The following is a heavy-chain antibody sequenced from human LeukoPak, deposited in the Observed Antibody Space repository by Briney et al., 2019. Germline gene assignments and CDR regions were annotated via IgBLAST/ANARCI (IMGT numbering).Heavy chain of an antibody. CDR3: ARQNPAAAGQGLDF. CDR2: IHYSGST. J-gene: IGHJ4*02. V-gene: IGHV4-59*08. Sequence: SETLSLTCTVSGDSIISYYWSWIRQPPGKGLEWIGYIHYSGSTNYNHSLKSRVTISVDTSKNQFSLKLTSVTAADTAVYYCARQNPAAAGQGLDFWGQGALVTVSS. CDR1: GDSIISYY. D-gene: IGHD6-13*01.